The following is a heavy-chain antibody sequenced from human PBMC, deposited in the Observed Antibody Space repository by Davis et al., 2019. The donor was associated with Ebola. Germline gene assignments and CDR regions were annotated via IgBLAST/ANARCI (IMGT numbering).Heavy chain of an antibody. CDR1: GDSINTYY. CDR2: ISSIGST. Sequence: PSETLSLTCTVSGDSINTYYWSWIRQPAGEELEWIGRISSIGSTKYNPSLKSRVTMSVDTSKNQFSLRLSSVTAADTAVYYCARQWRVSGTYNWFDRWGHGTLVTVSS. V-gene: IGHV4-4*07. CDR3: ARQWRVSGTYNWFDR. D-gene: IGHD6-19*01. J-gene: IGHJ5*02.